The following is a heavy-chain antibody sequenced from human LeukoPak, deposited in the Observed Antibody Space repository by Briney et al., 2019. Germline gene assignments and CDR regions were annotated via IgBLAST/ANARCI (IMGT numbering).Heavy chain of an antibody. CDR2: VTSTSSHI. CDR1: GFTFSSYS. J-gene: IGHJ3*02. CDR3: VRRCSSTSCYLKAAFDI. V-gene: IGHV3-21*01. Sequence: PGGSLRLSCAASGFTFSSYSMNWVRQAPGKGLEWVSAVTSTSSHIYYADSVKGRFTISRDNAKNSLYLQMNSLRAEDTAVYYCVRRCSSTSCYLKAAFDIWGQGTMVTVSS. D-gene: IGHD2-2*01.